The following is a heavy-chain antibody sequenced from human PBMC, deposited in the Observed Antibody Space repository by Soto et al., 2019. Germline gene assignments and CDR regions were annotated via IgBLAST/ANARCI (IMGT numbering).Heavy chain of an antibody. J-gene: IGHJ5*02. CDR2: IHYTGST. V-gene: IGHV4-59*01. Sequence: PSETLSLTCTGSGGSISRYYWTWIRQPPGKGLEWIGNIHYTGSTNYNPSLKSRVTISLGTSKSQFSLKLSSVTAADTAVYYCARDLSISSTDGPLDPWGHGTLVTVSS. CDR1: GGSISRYY. CDR3: ARDLSISSTDGPLDP. D-gene: IGHD6-6*01.